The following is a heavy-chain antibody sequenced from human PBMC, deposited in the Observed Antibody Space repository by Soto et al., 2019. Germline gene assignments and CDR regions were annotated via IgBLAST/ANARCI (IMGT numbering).Heavy chain of an antibody. D-gene: IGHD1-26*01. CDR2: INPKSGGT. J-gene: IGHJ4*02. Sequence: ASVEVSCEASGYTFTVYYIHWVRQTPGQGLEWMGWINPKSGGTMYPQKFQGRVTMTWDTSISTAYMALTRLRSDDTAVYYCARDLAKGGGSAGFDYWGQGTLVTVSS. CDR1: GYTFTVYY. CDR3: ARDLAKGGGSAGFDY. V-gene: IGHV1-2*02.